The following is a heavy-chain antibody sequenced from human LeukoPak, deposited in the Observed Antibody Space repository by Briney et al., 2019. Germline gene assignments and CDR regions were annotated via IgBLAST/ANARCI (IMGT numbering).Heavy chain of an antibody. J-gene: IGHJ4*02. CDR2: IYYSGST. V-gene: IGHV4-39*01. CDR3: ARRGQLLRFDY. Sequence: SETLSLTCTVSGGSISGSSYYWGWIRQPPGKGLEWIGSIYYSGSTYYNPSLKSRVTISVDTSKNQFSLKLSSVTAADTAVYYCARRGQLLRFDYWGQGTLVTVSS. CDR1: GGSISGSSYY. D-gene: IGHD1-26*01.